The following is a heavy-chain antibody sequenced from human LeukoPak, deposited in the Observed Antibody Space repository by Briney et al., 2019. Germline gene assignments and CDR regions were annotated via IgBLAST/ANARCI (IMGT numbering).Heavy chain of an antibody. J-gene: IGHJ5*02. Sequence: SGGSLRLSCAASGFTFSSYWMSWVRQAPGKGLEWVANIKQDGSEKYYVDSVKGRFTISRDNAKNSLYLQMNSLRAEDTPVYYCARDSSFYGDYKFSGNWFDPWGQGTLVTVSS. D-gene: IGHD4-17*01. CDR1: GFTFSSYW. CDR2: IKQDGSEK. CDR3: ARDSSFYGDYKFSGNWFDP. V-gene: IGHV3-7*01.